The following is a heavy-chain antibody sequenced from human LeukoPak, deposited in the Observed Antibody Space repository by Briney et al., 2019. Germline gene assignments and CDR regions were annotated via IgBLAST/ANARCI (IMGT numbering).Heavy chain of an antibody. Sequence: ASVKVSCKASGYTFTSYDINWVRQATGQGLEWMGWTNPNSGNTGYAQKFQGRVTMTRNTSISTAYMELSSLRSEDTAVYYCARSAARREANYYYYMDVWGKGTTVTVSS. CDR3: ARSAARREANYYYYMDV. CDR1: GYTFTSYD. V-gene: IGHV1-8*01. J-gene: IGHJ6*03. CDR2: TNPNSGNT. D-gene: IGHD6-6*01.